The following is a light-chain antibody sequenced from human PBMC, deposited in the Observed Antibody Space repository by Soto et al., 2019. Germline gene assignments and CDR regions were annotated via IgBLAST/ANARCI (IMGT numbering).Light chain of an antibody. CDR3: ETWDSNTRV. J-gene: IGLJ3*02. CDR1: SGHSSYI. V-gene: IGLV4-60*03. Sequence: QPVLTQSSSASASRGSSVKLTCTLSSGHSSYIIAWHQQQPGKAPRYLMKLEGSGNYNKGSGVPDRFSGSSSGADRYLSISNLQSEDEADYYCETWDSNTRVFGGGTKLTVL. CDR2: LEGSGNY.